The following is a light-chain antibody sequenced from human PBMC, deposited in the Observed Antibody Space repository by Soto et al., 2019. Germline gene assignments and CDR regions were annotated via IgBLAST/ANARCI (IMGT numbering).Light chain of an antibody. J-gene: IGKJ1*01. V-gene: IGKV3-20*01. CDR3: HQYGSSSWT. Sequence: DIVLTQSPATLSVSPGERATLSCRASQSVSSSYLAWYQQKPGQAPRLLIYGASSRATGIPDRFSGSGSGTDFTLTISRLEPEDFAVYYCHQYGSSSWTFGQGTKVDIK. CDR2: GAS. CDR1: QSVSSSY.